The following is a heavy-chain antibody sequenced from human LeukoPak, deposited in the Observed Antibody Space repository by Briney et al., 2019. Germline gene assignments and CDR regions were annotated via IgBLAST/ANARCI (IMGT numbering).Heavy chain of an antibody. CDR1: GYTFTGYY. V-gene: IGHV1-2*02. CDR3: ARDPVSGVFDY. CDR2: INPNNGGT. J-gene: IGHJ4*02. Sequence: ASVKVSCKASGYTFTGYYIHWVRQAPGQGLEWMGWINPNNGGTNCAQKFQGRVTMTMDTSINTVYMELSRLRSDVTAVYYCARDPVSGVFDYWGQGALVTVSS. D-gene: IGHD3-10*01.